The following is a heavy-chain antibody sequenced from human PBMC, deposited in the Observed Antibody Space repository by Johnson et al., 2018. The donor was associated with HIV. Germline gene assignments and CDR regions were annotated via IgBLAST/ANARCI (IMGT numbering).Heavy chain of an antibody. CDR2: ISYDGSNK. CDR3: ATFDAFDI. CDR1: GFTFDDYG. V-gene: IGHV3-30*03. Sequence: QVQLVESGGGVVRPGGSLRLSSAASGFTFDDYGMSWVRQGPGKGLEWVAVISYDGSNKYYADSVKGRFTISRDNSKNTLYLQMNSLRAEDTAVYYCATFDAFDIWGQGTMVTVSS. J-gene: IGHJ3*02.